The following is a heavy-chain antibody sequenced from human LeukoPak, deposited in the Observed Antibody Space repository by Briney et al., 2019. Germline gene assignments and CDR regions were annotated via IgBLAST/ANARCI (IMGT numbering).Heavy chain of an antibody. D-gene: IGHD5-12*01. J-gene: IGHJ5*02. CDR1: GGSISSSSYY. CDR2: IYYSGST. V-gene: IGHV4-39*07. Sequence: SETLSLTCTVSGGSISSSSYYWGWIRQPPGKGLGWIGSIYYSGSTYYNPSLKSRVTISVDTSKNQFSLKLSSVTAADTAVYYCARDRGYSGYDPNWFDPWGQGTLVTVSS. CDR3: ARDRGYSGYDPNWFDP.